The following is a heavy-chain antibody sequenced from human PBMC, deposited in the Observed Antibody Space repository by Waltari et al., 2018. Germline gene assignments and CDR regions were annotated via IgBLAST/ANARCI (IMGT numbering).Heavy chain of an antibody. Sequence: QVQLQESGPGLVKPSETLSLTCTVSGGSISSHYWSWIRQPPGKGLEWIGYIYYSGSTNYNPSLKSRVTISVDTSKNQCSLKLSSVTAADTAVYYCARGSSSWYNYWGQGTLVTVSS. J-gene: IGHJ4*02. V-gene: IGHV4-59*11. CDR3: ARGSSSWYNY. CDR1: GGSISSHY. D-gene: IGHD6-13*01. CDR2: IYYSGST.